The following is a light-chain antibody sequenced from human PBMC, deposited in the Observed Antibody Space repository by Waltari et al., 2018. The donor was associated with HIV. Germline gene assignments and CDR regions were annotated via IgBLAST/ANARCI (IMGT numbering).Light chain of an antibody. CDR2: GNN. CDR3: GAWDNSLSAWV. V-gene: IGLV1-51*01. Sequence: QSVLTQPPSVSAAPGQKVTISCSGSSSNIGNNYVSWYQQLPSTAPTLLIYGNNKRPSGMPDRFSGSKSGTSATLGLTGLQTGDEADYYCGAWDNSLSAWVLGGGTQLTVL. CDR1: SSNIGNNY. J-gene: IGLJ3*02.